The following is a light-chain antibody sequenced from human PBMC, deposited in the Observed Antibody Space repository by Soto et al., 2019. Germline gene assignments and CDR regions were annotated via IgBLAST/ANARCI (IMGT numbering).Light chain of an antibody. Sequence: DIQMTQSPSTLSTSVGDSVTITCRASQGISPWLAWYQQKPGKAPKLLIYGASTLHSGVPSRFGGSGSGTEFTLTISSLQPDDFATYYCHQYKTYPWTFGQGTTVEIK. CDR3: HQYKTYPWT. CDR2: GAS. V-gene: IGKV1-5*03. CDR1: QGISPW. J-gene: IGKJ1*01.